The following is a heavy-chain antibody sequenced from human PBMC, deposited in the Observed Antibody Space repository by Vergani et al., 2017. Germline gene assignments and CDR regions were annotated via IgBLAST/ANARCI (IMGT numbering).Heavy chain of an antibody. D-gene: IGHD6-13*01. CDR3: ARGQTGYSSDWSIYFFYINV. J-gene: IGHJ6*03. CDR1: GDAISRDTYS. V-gene: IGHV4-30-2*01. Sequence: LQLQESDSRLVKPSQTLSLTCTLSGDAISRDTYSWNWVRQPPGKPLKWIGSVYYSGTTYYNPSLGGRVTMSIDKSKNHFSLTLTSMTAADSAFYFCARGQTGYSSDWSIYFFYINVWSKGTTVT. CDR2: VYYSGTT.